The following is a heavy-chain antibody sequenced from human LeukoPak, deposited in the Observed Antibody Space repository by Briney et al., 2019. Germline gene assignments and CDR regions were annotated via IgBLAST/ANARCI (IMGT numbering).Heavy chain of an antibody. CDR1: GFTFSSYS. J-gene: IGHJ4*02. Sequence: GGSLRLSCAASGFTFSSYSMNWVRQAPGKGLEWVSSISSSSSYIYYADSVKGRFTISRDNAKNSLYLQMNSLRAEDTAVYYCARGRLIVGATTLDYWGQGTLVTVSS. V-gene: IGHV3-21*01. CDR2: ISSSSSYI. D-gene: IGHD1-26*01. CDR3: ARGRLIVGATTLDY.